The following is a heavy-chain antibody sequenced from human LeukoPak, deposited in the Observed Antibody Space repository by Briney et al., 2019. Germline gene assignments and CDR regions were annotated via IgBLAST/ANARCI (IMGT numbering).Heavy chain of an antibody. CDR1: GYTVTSYY. Sequence: ASVKVSCKASGYTVTSYYMHWVRQAPGKGLEWMGGFDPEDGETIYAQKFQGRVTMTEDTSTDTAYMELSSLRSEDTAVYYCATDHYDILTGLGVRYYYYYGMDVWGQGTAVTVSS. CDR2: FDPEDGET. D-gene: IGHD3-9*01. CDR3: ATDHYDILTGLGVRYYYYYGMDV. J-gene: IGHJ6*02. V-gene: IGHV1-24*01.